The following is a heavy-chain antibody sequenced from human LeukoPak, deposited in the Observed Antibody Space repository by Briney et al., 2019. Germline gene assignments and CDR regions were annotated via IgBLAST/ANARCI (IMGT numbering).Heavy chain of an antibody. CDR2: IRYDGSNK. V-gene: IGHV3-30*02. D-gene: IGHD1-26*01. J-gene: IGHJ4*02. CDR1: GFTFSSYG. CDR3: AEDLRPMGASQGGFDY. Sequence: PGGSLRLSCAASGFTFSSYGMHWVRQAPGKGLEWVAFIRYDGSNKYYADSVKGRFTISRDNSKNTLYLQMNSLRAEDTAVYYCAEDLRPMGASQGGFDYWGQGTLVTVSS.